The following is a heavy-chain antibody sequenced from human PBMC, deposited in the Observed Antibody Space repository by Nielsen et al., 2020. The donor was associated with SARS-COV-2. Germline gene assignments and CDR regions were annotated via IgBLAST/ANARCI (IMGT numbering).Heavy chain of an antibody. V-gene: IGHV3-9*01. CDR3: ARVGFYGDPEYLDY. D-gene: IGHD4-17*01. J-gene: IGHJ4*02. Sequence: LKISCAASGFTFDDYAMHWVRQVPGKGLEWVSGVSWNSAYMAYADSVKGRFTISRDNARNTLYLQMNSLRVEDTAVYYCARVGFYGDPEYLDYWGPGTLVTVS. CDR1: GFTFDDYA. CDR2: VSWNSAYM.